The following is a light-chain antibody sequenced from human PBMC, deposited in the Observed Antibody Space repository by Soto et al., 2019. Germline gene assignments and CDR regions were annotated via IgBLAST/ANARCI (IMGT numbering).Light chain of an antibody. Sequence: EVVMTQSPATLSVSPGERATLSCRASQSVSANLAWYQQKPGQAPRLLIYGASSRPTGIPARFSGSGSGTDFTLTISSLQSEDFAVYYCQQYNKWATFGPGTRLEIE. CDR1: QSVSAN. CDR2: GAS. J-gene: IGKJ5*01. V-gene: IGKV3-15*01. CDR3: QQYNKWAT.